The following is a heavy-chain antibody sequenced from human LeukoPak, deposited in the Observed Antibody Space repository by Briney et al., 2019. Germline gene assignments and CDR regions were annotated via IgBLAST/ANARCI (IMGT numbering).Heavy chain of an antibody. J-gene: IGHJ6*03. V-gene: IGHV4-4*09. CDR2: IYSSGST. D-gene: IGHD6-13*01. Sequence: PSENLSLTCRVSGGSINSYYGTWIRQPPGRGLEWIGCIYSSGSTNYNLSLKSGVTLSVDTSKNQLSLTLNSVLAADTAVYYCARLAAGFYYIDVWRIETAV. CDR3: ARLAAGFYYIDV. CDR1: GGSINSYY.